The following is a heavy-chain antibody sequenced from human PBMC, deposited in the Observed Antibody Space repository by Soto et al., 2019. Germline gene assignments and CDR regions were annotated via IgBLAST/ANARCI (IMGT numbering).Heavy chain of an antibody. CDR3: ARGVGSGSYYNQYNWFDP. D-gene: IGHD3-10*01. V-gene: IGHV1-18*01. CDR1: GYTFTNYG. Sequence: ASVKVSCKASGYTFTNYGISWVRQAPGQGLEWMGWINVYNGNTKYAQKVQGRVTMTTDTSTSTAYMEMRSLRSDDTAVYYCARGVGSGSYYNQYNWFDPWGQGTLVTVSS. CDR2: INVYNGNT. J-gene: IGHJ5*02.